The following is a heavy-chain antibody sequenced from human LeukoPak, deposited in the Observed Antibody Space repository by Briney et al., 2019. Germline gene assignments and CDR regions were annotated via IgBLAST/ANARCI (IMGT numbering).Heavy chain of an antibody. CDR2: ISGSGGST. CDR3: AKPLSPRGLVVPAAIGY. V-gene: IGHV3-23*01. D-gene: IGHD2-2*01. Sequence: AGGSLRLSCAASGFTFSSYAMSWVRQAPGKGLEWVSAISGSGGSTYYADSVKGRFTISRDNSKNTLYLQMNSLRAEDTAVYYCAKPLSPRGLVVPAAIGYWGQGTLVTVSS. CDR1: GFTFSSYA. J-gene: IGHJ4*02.